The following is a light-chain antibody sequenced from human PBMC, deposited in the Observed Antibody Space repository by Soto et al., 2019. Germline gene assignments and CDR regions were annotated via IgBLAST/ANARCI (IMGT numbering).Light chain of an antibody. V-gene: IGLV2-8*01. CDR3: TSYAGSNNLV. Sequence: QSVLTQPPSASGSPGQSVTISCTGTSSDVGAYNYVSWYQQHPGKAPKLMISEVNKWPSGVPDRFSGSKSGNTASLTVSGLQAEDEADYYCTSYAGSNNLVFGGGTKLTVL. CDR1: SSDVGAYNY. J-gene: IGLJ2*01. CDR2: EVN.